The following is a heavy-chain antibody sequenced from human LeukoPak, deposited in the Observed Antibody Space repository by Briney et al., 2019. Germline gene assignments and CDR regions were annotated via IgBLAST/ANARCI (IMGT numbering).Heavy chain of an antibody. CDR3: AKKGILERRRAVVYPYFDY. Sequence: PGGSLRLSCAASGFTFSSYSMNWVRQAPGKGLEWVSYISSSSSTIYYADSVKGRFTISRDNAKNSLYLQMNSLRAEDTAVYYCAKKGILERRRAVVYPYFDYWGQGTLVTVSS. J-gene: IGHJ4*02. V-gene: IGHV3-48*01. CDR2: ISSSSSTI. CDR1: GFTFSSYS. D-gene: IGHD1-1*01.